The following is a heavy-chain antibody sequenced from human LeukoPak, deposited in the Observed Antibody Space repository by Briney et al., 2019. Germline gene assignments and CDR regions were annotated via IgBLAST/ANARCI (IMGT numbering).Heavy chain of an antibody. D-gene: IGHD2-2*01. J-gene: IGHJ4*02. CDR2: ISGSGGST. CDR3: AKGPAAIVYYFDY. V-gene: IGHV3-23*01. Sequence: GRSLRLSCAASGFTFSSYAMTWVRQAPGKGLDWVSTISGSGGSTYYADSVKGRFTISRDNSKNTLYLQMNSLRAEDTAVYYCAKGPAAIVYYFDYWGQGTLVTVSS. CDR1: GFTFSSYA.